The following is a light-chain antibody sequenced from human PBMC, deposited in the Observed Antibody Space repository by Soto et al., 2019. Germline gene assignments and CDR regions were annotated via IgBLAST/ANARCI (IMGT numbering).Light chain of an antibody. CDR3: SSYTSSSTLLYV. V-gene: IGLV2-14*01. CDR1: SSDVGGYNY. CDR2: EVS. J-gene: IGLJ1*01. Sequence: QSALTQPASVSGSPGQSVTISCTGTSSDVGGYNYVSWYQQHPGKAPKLMIYEVSNRPLGVSNRFSGSKSGNTASLTISGLQAEDEADYYCSSYTSSSTLLYVFGTGTKVTVL.